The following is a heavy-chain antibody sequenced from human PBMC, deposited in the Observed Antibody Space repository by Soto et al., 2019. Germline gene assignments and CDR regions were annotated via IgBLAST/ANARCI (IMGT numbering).Heavy chain of an antibody. CDR3: ARGGVWYDFWSGYRYFDY. Sequence: QVRLVQSGAEVKKPGASVKVSCKASGYTFTSYGISWVRQAPGQGLEWMGWISAYNGNTNYAQKLQGRVTMTTDPSPSTGYMELRSLRSDDTAVYYCARGGVWYDFWSGYRYFDYWGQGTLVTVSS. D-gene: IGHD3-3*01. CDR2: ISAYNGNT. V-gene: IGHV1-18*04. CDR1: GYTFTSYG. J-gene: IGHJ4*02.